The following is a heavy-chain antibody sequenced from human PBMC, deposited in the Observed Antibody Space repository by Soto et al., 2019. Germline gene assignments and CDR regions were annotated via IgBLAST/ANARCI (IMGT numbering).Heavy chain of an antibody. J-gene: IGHJ2*01. CDR2: MNPNSGNT. CDR1: GYTFTSYD. CDR3: VIRMFSRSWRYWYFDL. Sequence: QVQLVQSGAEVKKPGASVKVSCKASGYTFTSYDINWVRQATGQGLEWMGWMNPNSGNTGYAQKLQGRVTMTSNTSISTAYMELSSLRAEDTAVYYCVIRMFSRSWRYWYFDLWGRGTRVTVSS. V-gene: IGHV1-8*01. D-gene: IGHD6-13*01.